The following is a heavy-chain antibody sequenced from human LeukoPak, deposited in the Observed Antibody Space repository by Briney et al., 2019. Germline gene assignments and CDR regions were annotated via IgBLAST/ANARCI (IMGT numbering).Heavy chain of an antibody. Sequence: SETLSLTCAVYGGSFSGYYWSWIRQPPGKGLEWSGEINHSGSTNYNPSLKSRVTISVDTSKNQFSLKLSSVTAADTAVYYCARGTELYYMDVWGKGTTVTVSS. CDR3: ARGTELYYMDV. CDR2: INHSGST. D-gene: IGHD1-26*01. V-gene: IGHV4-34*01. CDR1: GGSFSGYY. J-gene: IGHJ6*03.